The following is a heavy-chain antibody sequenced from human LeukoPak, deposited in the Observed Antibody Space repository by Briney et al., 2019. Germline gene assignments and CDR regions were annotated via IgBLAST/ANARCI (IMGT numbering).Heavy chain of an antibody. V-gene: IGHV3-30*02. CDR3: AKTRRGAAGVLDS. J-gene: IGHJ4*02. CDR1: GFPFKSYG. D-gene: IGHD6-13*01. CDR2: IRYDGSNK. Sequence: GALRLSLSASGFPFKSYGMHWVRQAPGKGLEVGAFIRYDGSNKYYADSVKGRFTISRDNSKNTLYLQMNSLRAEDTAVYYCAKTRRGAAGVLDSWGQGTLVTVSS.